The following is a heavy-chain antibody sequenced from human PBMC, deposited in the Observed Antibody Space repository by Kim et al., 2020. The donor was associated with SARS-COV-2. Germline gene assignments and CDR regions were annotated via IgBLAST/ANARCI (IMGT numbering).Heavy chain of an antibody. V-gene: IGHV3-9*01. J-gene: IGHJ3*02. Sequence: DSVKGRITNSKDNAKNSLYLQMNSLRAEDTALYYCAKAKYSGYDSYAFDIWGQGTMVTVSS. CDR3: AKAKYSGYDSYAFDI. D-gene: IGHD5-12*01.